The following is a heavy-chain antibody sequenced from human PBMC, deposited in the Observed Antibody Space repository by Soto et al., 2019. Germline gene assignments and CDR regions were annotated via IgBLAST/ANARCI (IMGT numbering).Heavy chain of an antibody. CDR1: GFTFGDYA. CDR2: IRSKAYGGTT. Sequence: GGSLRLSCTASGFTFGDYAMSWFRQAPGKGLEWVGFIRSKAYGGTTEYAASVKGRFTISRDDSKSIAYLQMNSLKTEDTAVYYCTRDPLLRYFDWSVSDYWGQGTLVTVSS. J-gene: IGHJ4*02. D-gene: IGHD3-9*01. CDR3: TRDPLLRYFDWSVSDY. V-gene: IGHV3-49*03.